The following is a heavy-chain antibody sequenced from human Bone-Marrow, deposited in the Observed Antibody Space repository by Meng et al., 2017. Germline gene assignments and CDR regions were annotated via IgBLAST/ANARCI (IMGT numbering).Heavy chain of an antibody. CDR2: IYSGGST. CDR3: AREGYSYGNGMDV. Sequence: GESLKISCAASGFTVSSNYMSWVRQAPGKGLEWVSVIYSGGSTYYADSVKGRFTISRDNAKNSLYLQMNSLRAEDTALYYCAREGYSYGNGMDVWGQGTTVTVSS. D-gene: IGHD5-18*01. J-gene: IGHJ6*02. CDR1: GFTVSSNY. V-gene: IGHV3-53*01.